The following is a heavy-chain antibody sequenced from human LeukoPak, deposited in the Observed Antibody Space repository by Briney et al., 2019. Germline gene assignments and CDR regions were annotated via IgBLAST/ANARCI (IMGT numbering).Heavy chain of an antibody. V-gene: IGHV4-59*01. J-gene: IGHJ6*03. CDR2: IYYSGST. D-gene: IGHD3-16*01. CDR1: GDSISSYY. Sequence: PSETLCLTCTVSGDSISSYYWSWIRQPPGKGLEWIGYIYYSGSTNYNPSLKSRVTISVDTSKNQFSLKLSSVTAADTAVYYCARRGPDYYMDVWGKGTTVTISS. CDR3: ARRGPDYYMDV.